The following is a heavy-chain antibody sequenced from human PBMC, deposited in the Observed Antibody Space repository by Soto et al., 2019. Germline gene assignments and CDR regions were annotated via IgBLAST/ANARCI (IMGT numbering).Heavy chain of an antibody. D-gene: IGHD6-13*01. CDR2: ISGSGGST. CDR1: GFTFSSYA. CDR3: AKGIKGIYSSSWYDYYYYYGMDV. Sequence: GGSLRLSCAASGFTFSSYAMTWVRQAPGKGLEWVSVISGSGGSTYFADSVKGRFTISRDNSKNTLYLQMNSLRAEDTAVYYCAKGIKGIYSSSWYDYYYYYGMDVWGQGTTVTVSS. J-gene: IGHJ6*02. V-gene: IGHV3-23*01.